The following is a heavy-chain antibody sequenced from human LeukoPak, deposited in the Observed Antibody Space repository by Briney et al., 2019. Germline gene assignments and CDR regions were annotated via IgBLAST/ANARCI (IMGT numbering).Heavy chain of an antibody. CDR2: IYYSGST. Sequence: PSETLSLTCTVSGGSISSYYWSWIRQPPGKGLEWIGYIYYSGSTNYNPSLKSRVTISVDTSKNQFSLKLSSVTAADTAVYYCARVFDTGYYYYMDVWGKGTTVTVSS. D-gene: IGHD1-14*01. J-gene: IGHJ6*03. CDR3: ARVFDTGYYYYMDV. V-gene: IGHV4-59*01. CDR1: GGSISSYY.